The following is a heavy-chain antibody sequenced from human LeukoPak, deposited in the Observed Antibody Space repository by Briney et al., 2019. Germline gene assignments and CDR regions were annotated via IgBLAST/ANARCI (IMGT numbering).Heavy chain of an antibody. V-gene: IGHV4-39*01. Sequence: SETLSLTCTVSGGSISSYYWGWIRQPPGKGLEWIGSIYYSGSTYYNPSLKSRVTISVDTSKNQFSLKLSSVTAADTAVYYCARTPRGYCSGGSCYSVFDYWGQGTLVTVSS. J-gene: IGHJ4*02. CDR2: IYYSGST. CDR3: ARTPRGYCSGGSCYSVFDY. D-gene: IGHD2-15*01. CDR1: GGSISSYY.